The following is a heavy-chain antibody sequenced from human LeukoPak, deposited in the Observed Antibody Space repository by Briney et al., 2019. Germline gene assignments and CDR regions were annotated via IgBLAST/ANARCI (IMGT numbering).Heavy chain of an antibody. D-gene: IGHD1-26*01. Sequence: SGGSLRLSCAAWGLILRKYVKSGVREARGEGGEGVGDIGGSDVKTYYAHSVKGRFTISTHNSKNTLFLQMNSLTAEDTAVYYCAKGMSGSSPYNWFDPWGQGTLVTVSS. CDR1: GLILRKYV. CDR3: AKGMSGSSPYNWFDP. J-gene: IGHJ5*02. V-gene: IGHV3-23*01. CDR2: IGGSDVKT.